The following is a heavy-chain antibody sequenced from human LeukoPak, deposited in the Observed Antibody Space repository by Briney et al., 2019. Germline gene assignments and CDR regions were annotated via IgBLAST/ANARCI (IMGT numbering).Heavy chain of an antibody. J-gene: IGHJ4*01. Sequence: GGSLRLSCAASGFTFDDYAMHWVRHAPGKGLEWVSGISWNSGSIGYADSVKGRFTISRDNAKNSLYLQMNSLRPDDTALYYCSTDPRLLIYWGHGTLVTVSS. CDR3: STDPRLLIY. CDR2: ISWNSGSI. V-gene: IGHV3-9*01. CDR1: GFTFDDYA. D-gene: IGHD2-8*01.